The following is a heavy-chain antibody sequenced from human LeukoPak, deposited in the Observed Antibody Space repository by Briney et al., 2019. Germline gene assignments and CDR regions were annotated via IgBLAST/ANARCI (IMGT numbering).Heavy chain of an antibody. CDR3: ARGRTVTTYYYYSYMDV. D-gene: IGHD4-17*01. Sequence: PSETLSLTCAVYGGSFSGYYWSWIRQPPGKGLEWIGDISHSGSTNYNPSLKSRVTISQDTSNNQFSLKLSFVTAADRAVYYCARGRTVTTYYYYSYMDVWGKGTTVTVSS. J-gene: IGHJ6*03. CDR1: GGSFSGYY. CDR2: ISHSGST. V-gene: IGHV4-34*01.